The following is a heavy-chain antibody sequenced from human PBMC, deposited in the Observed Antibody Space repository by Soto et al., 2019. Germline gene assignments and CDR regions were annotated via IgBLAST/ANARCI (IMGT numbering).Heavy chain of an antibody. CDR1: GYTFTGYY. J-gene: IGHJ6*02. V-gene: IGHV1-2*04. D-gene: IGHD2-2*01. CDR3: ARMYHQSSPSTYYYYGMDV. Sequence: ASVKVSCKASGYTFTGYYMHWVRQAPGQGLEWMGWINPNSGGTNYAQKFQGWVTMTRDTSISTAYMELSRLRSDDTAVYYCARMYHQSSPSTYYYYGMDVWGQGTKVTVSS. CDR2: INPNSGGT.